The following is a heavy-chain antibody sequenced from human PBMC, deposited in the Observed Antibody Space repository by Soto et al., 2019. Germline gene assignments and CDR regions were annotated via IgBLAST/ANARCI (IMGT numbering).Heavy chain of an antibody. V-gene: IGHV4-39*01. CDR3: ARKSIPIGEVIARDGFDI. Sequence: QLQLQESGPGLVKPSETLSLTCSVSGGSISTSNYYWAWIRQPPGKGLEWIGSMFYSGSTDYNPSLKSRVTISADTSKNQFSLKLSSVTVADTAVYYCARKSIPIGEVIARDGFDIWGQGTMVTVSS. J-gene: IGHJ3*02. CDR2: MFYSGST. CDR1: GGSISTSNYY. D-gene: IGHD3-16*02.